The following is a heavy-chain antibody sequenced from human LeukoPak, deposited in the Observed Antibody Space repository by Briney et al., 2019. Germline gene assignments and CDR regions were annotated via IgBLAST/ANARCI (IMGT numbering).Heavy chain of an antibody. D-gene: IGHD3-9*01. CDR1: GFTFSNAW. CDR3: AAGTGYSDFDY. Sequence: GGSLRLSCAASGFTFSNAWMSWVRQAPGKGLEWVGRIKSKTDGETIDYAAPVKGRFTISRDDSKNTLYLQMNSLEIEDTAVYYCAAGTGYSDFDYWGQGTLVTVSS. J-gene: IGHJ4*02. CDR2: IKSKTDGETI. V-gene: IGHV3-15*01.